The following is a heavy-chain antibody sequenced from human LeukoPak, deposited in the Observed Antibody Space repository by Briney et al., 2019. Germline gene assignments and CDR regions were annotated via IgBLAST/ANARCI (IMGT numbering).Heavy chain of an antibody. CDR3: VSDSSGYYQYDY. V-gene: IGHV4-39*01. CDR1: GGSIRSSSYY. D-gene: IGHD3-22*01. Sequence: SETLSLTCTVSGGSIRSSSYYWGWIRQPPGKGLEWIGSIYYSGSTYYNPSLKSRVNISVDTSKDQFSLRMTSVTAEDTAVYYCVSDSSGYYQYDYWGQGTLVTVSS. J-gene: IGHJ4*02. CDR2: IYYSGST.